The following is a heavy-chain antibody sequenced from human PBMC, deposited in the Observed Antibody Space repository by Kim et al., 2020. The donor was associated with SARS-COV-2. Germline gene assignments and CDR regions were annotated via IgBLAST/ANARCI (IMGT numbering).Heavy chain of an antibody. CDR2: INHSGST. CDR3: ARGTRQWLSRHYYYYMD. V-gene: IGHV4-34*01. J-gene: IGHJ6*03. CDR1: GGSFSGYY. Sequence: SETLSLTCAVYGGSFSGYYWSWIRQPPGKGLEWIGEINHSGSTNYNPSLKSRVTISVDTSKNQFSLKLSSVTAADTAVYYCARGTRQWLSRHYYYYMD. D-gene: IGHD6-19*01.